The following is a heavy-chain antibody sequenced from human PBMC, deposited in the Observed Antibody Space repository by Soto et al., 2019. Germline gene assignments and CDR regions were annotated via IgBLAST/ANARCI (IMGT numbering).Heavy chain of an antibody. Sequence: PSETLSLTCAVSGGSISSGGDSWSWIRQPPGKGLEWIGYIYHSGSTYYNPSLKSRVTISVDRSKSQFSLKLSSVTAADTAIYYCARQDGLGIYYFDYWGRGTLVTVSS. CDR3: ARQDGLGIYYFDY. CDR1: GGSISSGGDS. D-gene: IGHD3-10*01. CDR2: IYHSGST. V-gene: IGHV4-30-2*01. J-gene: IGHJ4*01.